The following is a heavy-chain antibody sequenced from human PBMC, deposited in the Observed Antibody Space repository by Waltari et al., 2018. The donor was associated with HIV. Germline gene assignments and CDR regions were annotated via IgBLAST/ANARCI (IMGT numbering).Heavy chain of an antibody. CDR2: SSSSDSTI. J-gene: IGHJ4*02. CDR1: CFTLTDYS. CDR3: ARVRSGYYDY. Sequence: QLELLESGGGVVEPGGSLRLCSDRSCFTLTDYSMSWIRQAPGKGPEWVSYSSSSDSTIYYADSVKGRFAISRDNAKNSLYLQMNSLRADDTAVYYCARVRSGYYDYWGQGTPVTVSS. V-gene: IGHV3-11*01. D-gene: IGHD3-22*01.